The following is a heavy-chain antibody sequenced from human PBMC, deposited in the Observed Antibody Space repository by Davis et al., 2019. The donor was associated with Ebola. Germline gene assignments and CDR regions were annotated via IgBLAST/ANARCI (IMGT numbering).Heavy chain of an antibody. CDR2: IKQDGSEK. Sequence: PGGSLRLSCAASGFTFSSYWMSWVRQAPGKGLEWVANIKQDGSEKYYVDSVKGRFTISRDNAKNSLYLQMNSLKTEDTAVYYCTSDNDYGDYWGQGTLVTVSS. J-gene: IGHJ4*02. CDR1: GFTFSSYW. CDR3: TSDNDYGDY. V-gene: IGHV3-7*03.